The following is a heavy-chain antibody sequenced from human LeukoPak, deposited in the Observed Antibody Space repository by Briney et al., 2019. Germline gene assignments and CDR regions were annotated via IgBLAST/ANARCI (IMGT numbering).Heavy chain of an antibody. CDR1: GGSISSYY. J-gene: IGHJ3*02. Sequence: PSETLSLTCTVSGGSISSYYWSWIRQPPGKGLEWIGYIYYSGSTNYNPSLKSRVTISVDTSKNQFSLKLSSVTAADTAVYYCARAPPYYYGSGWGNAFDIWGQGTMVTVSS. CDR3: ARAPPYYYGSGWGNAFDI. V-gene: IGHV4-59*01. CDR2: IYYSGST. D-gene: IGHD3-10*01.